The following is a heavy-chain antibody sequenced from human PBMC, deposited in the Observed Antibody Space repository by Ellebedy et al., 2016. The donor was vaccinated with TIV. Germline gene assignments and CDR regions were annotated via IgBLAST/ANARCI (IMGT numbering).Heavy chain of an antibody. CDR2: INSDGSST. V-gene: IGHV3-74*01. J-gene: IGHJ5*02. CDR1: GFTFSGYA. Sequence: GGSLRLXXAASGFTFSGYAMTWVRQAPGKGLVWVSRINSDGSSTSYVDSVKGRFTISRDNAKNTLYLQMNSLRAEDTAVYYCARDKYDFWSGYRNWFDPWGQGTLVTVSS. CDR3: ARDKYDFWSGYRNWFDP. D-gene: IGHD3-3*01.